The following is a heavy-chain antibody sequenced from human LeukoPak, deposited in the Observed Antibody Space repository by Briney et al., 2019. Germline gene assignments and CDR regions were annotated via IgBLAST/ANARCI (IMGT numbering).Heavy chain of an antibody. D-gene: IGHD6-6*01. CDR3: AKEKASVIAALDY. Sequence: PGGSLRLSCATSGFTFDDYAMHWVRQAPGKCLEWVSGISWNSGSIGYADSVKGRFTISRDNAKNSLYLQMNSLRAEDTALYYCAKEKASVIAALDYWGQGTLVTVSS. CDR2: ISWNSGSI. J-gene: IGHJ4*02. V-gene: IGHV3-9*01. CDR1: GFTFDDYA.